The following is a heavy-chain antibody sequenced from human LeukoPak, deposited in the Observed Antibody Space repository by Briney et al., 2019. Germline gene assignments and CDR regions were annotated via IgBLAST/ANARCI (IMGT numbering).Heavy chain of an antibody. D-gene: IGHD2-2*01. CDR1: GFTFSDYY. Sequence: PGGSLRLSCAASGFTFSDYYTSWIRQAPGTGLEWVSYISSSSTYTNYADSVKGRFTISRDNAKNSLYLQMNSLRAEDTAVYYCARSLRRDCDSTSCWAALDIWGQGTKVTVSS. CDR2: ISSSSTYT. CDR3: ARSLRRDCDSTSCWAALDI. J-gene: IGHJ3*02. V-gene: IGHV3-11*03.